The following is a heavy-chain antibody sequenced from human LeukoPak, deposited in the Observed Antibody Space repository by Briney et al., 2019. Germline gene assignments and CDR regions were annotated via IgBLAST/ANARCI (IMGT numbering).Heavy chain of an antibody. Sequence: GGSLRLSCVASGFSFSNLAMGWVRQAPGNGLEWVSVIIDSGGITYYADSVKGRFTISRDNSRNTLYLQMNSLRVDDTAVYYCAKDARRYSGWYFFDHWGQGTLVTVS. CDR1: GFSFSNLA. CDR2: IIDSGGIT. J-gene: IGHJ4*02. V-gene: IGHV3-23*01. D-gene: IGHD6-19*01. CDR3: AKDARRYSGWYFFDH.